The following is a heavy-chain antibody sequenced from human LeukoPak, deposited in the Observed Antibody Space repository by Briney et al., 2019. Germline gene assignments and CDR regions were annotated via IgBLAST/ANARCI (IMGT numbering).Heavy chain of an antibody. CDR3: AKPKAAHYYYYMDV. CDR2: IIPIFGTA. D-gene: IGHD2-15*01. Sequence: GASVKVSCKASGGTFSSYAISWVRQAPGQGLEWMGGIIPIFGTANYAQKFQGRVTITADKSTSTAYMELSSLRSEDTAVYYCAKPKAAHYYYYMDVWGKGTTVTVSS. V-gene: IGHV1-69*06. J-gene: IGHJ6*03. CDR1: GGTFSSYA.